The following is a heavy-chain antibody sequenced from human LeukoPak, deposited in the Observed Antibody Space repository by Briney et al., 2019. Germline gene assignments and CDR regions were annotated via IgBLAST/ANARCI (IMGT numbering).Heavy chain of an antibody. D-gene: IGHD6-13*01. CDR3: AREEEAALWYFHL. CDR2: IFHSGST. V-gene: IGHV4-38-2*02. J-gene: IGHJ2*01. CDR1: GYSISSGYY. Sequence: SGTLSLTCAVSGYSISSGYYWGWIRQPPGKGLEWIGSIFHSGSTFYNPSLKSRVTISLDTSKNQFSLNLSSVTAADTAVYYCAREEEAALWYFHLWGRGTLVTVSS.